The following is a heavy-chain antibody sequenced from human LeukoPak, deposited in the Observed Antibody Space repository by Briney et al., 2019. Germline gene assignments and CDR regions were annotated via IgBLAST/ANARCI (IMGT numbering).Heavy chain of an antibody. CDR2: ISYDGSNK. J-gene: IGHJ4*02. Sequence: GRSLRLSCAASGFTFSSYAMHWVRQAPGKGLEWVAVISYDGSNKYYADSVKGRFTTSRDNSKNTLHLQMNSLRAEDTAVYYCARAPDGSGAYWGQGTLVTVSS. D-gene: IGHD3-10*01. CDR3: ARAPDGSGAY. V-gene: IGHV3-30-3*01. CDR1: GFTFSSYA.